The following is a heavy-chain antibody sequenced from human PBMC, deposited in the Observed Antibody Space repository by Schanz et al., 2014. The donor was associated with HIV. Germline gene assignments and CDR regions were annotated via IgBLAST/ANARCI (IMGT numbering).Heavy chain of an antibody. J-gene: IGHJ6*02. D-gene: IGHD1-26*01. CDR2: IGGSRGGT. CDR1: GFTFSSYT. V-gene: IGHV3-23*01. Sequence: EVQLLESGGGLVQPGGSLRLSCAASGFTFSSYTMTWVRQAPGKGLEWVSGIGGSRGGTYYADSVKGRFTISRDNSKNTLYLQMNSLRAEDTAVYYCAREREESIAYYYYGMDVWGQGTAVTVSS. CDR3: AREREESIAYYYYGMDV.